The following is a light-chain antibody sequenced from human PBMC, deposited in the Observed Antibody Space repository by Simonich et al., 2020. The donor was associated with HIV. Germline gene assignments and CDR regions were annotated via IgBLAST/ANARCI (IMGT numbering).Light chain of an antibody. J-gene: IGKJ2*01. Sequence: DIVMTQSPDSLAVSLGERATINCKSNQNVLSSSNNKNYLAWYKQKPGQPPKLLIYWASTRESGVPDRFSGSGAGTDFTLTISSLQAEDVAVYYCQQSYSTPYTFGQGTKLEIK. CDR2: WAS. CDR3: QQSYSTPYT. V-gene: IGKV4-1*01. CDR1: QNVLSSSNNKNY.